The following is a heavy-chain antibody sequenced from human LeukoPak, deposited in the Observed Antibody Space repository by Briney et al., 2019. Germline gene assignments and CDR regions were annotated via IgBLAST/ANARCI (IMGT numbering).Heavy chain of an antibody. CDR2: INHSGST. Sequence: SETLSLTCAVYGGSFSNYYWSWIRQPPGKGLEWIGEINHSGSTNYNPSLKSRVTISVDTSKNQFSLNLNSVTAADTAVYYCARDPSNSAGYHAHFDSWGQGTLVTVSS. CDR1: GGSFSNYY. J-gene: IGHJ4*02. CDR3: ARDPSNSAGYHAHFDS. V-gene: IGHV4-34*01. D-gene: IGHD5-12*01.